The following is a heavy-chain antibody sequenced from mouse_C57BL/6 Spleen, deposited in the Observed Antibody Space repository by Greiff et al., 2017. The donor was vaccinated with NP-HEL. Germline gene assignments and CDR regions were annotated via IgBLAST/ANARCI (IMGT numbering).Heavy chain of an antibody. Sequence: DVKLVESGGGLVKPGGSLKLSCAASGFTFSSYTMSWVRQTPEKRLEWVATISGGGGNTYYPDSVKGRFTISRDNAKNTLYLQMSSLRSEDTALYYCARRDLMDYWGQGTSVTVSS. J-gene: IGHJ4*01. CDR1: GFTFSSYT. CDR3: ARRDLMDY. CDR2: ISGGGGNT. V-gene: IGHV5-9*01.